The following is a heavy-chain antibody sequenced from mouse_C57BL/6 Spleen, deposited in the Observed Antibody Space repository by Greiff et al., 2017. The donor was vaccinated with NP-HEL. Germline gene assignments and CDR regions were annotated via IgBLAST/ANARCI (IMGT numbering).Heavy chain of an antibody. CDR3: ARVDGAWFAY. Sequence: DVQLQESGPGLVKPSQSLSLTCSVTGYSITSGYYWNWIRQFPGNKLEWMGYISYDGSNNYNPSLKNRISLTRDTSKNQFFLKLNSVTTEDTATYYCARVDGAWFAYWGQGTLVTVSA. CDR2: ISYDGSN. CDR1: GYSITSGYY. V-gene: IGHV3-6*01. J-gene: IGHJ3*01.